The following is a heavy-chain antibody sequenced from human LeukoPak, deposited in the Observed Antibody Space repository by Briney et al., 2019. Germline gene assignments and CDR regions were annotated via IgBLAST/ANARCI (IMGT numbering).Heavy chain of an antibody. CDR1: GYTFTSYG. CDR2: ISAYNGNT. CDR3: ARDRPSITMIVVVYDAFDI. J-gene: IGHJ3*02. V-gene: IGHV1-18*01. D-gene: IGHD3-22*01. Sequence: ASVKVSCKASGYTFTSYGISWVRQAPGQGLEWMGWISAYNGNTNYAQKLQGRVTMTTDTSTSTAYTELRSLRSDDTAVYYCARDRPSITMIVVVYDAFDIWGQGTMVTVSS.